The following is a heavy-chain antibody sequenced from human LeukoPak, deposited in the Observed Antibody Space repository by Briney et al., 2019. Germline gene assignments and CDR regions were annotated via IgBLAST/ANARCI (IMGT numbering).Heavy chain of an antibody. CDR2: ISYSGST. J-gene: IGHJ4*02. Sequence: SETLSPTCSASGDSISSDYWSWIRQPPGKGLEWIGYISYSGSTNYNPSLKSRVTISVDTSKNQFSLKLSSVTAADTAVYYCARGGYYPLFDYWGQGTLVTVSS. V-gene: IGHV4-59*01. CDR3: ARGGYYPLFDY. D-gene: IGHD3-10*01. CDR1: GDSISSDY.